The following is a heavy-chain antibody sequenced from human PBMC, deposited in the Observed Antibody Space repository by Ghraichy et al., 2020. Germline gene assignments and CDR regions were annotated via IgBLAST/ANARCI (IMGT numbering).Heavy chain of an antibody. D-gene: IGHD1-26*01. Sequence: LSLTCAASGFTFSSYSMIWVRQAPGKGLEWVSYISSSSNTIYYADSVKGRFTISRDNAKNSLYLQMNSLRDEDTAVYYCTRDRLEEWQLLRYAFDNWGQGTMVTVSS. CDR3: TRDRLEEWQLLRYAFDN. V-gene: IGHV3-48*02. J-gene: IGHJ3*02. CDR1: GFTFSSYS. CDR2: ISSSSNTI.